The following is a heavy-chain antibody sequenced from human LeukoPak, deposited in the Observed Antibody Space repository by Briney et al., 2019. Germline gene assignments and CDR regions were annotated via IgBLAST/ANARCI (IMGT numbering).Heavy chain of an antibody. J-gene: IGHJ3*02. CDR1: GYTFTGYY. V-gene: IGHV1-2*02. CDR2: INPNSGGT. Sequence: GASVKVSCKASGYTFTGYYMHWVRQAPGQGLEWMGWINPNSGGTNYAQKFQGRVTMTEDTSTDTAYMELSSLRSEDKAVYYCAKTWIGKGTYYYDSSGYGDIWGQGTMVTVSS. CDR3: AKTWIGKGTYYYDSSGYGDI. D-gene: IGHD3-22*01.